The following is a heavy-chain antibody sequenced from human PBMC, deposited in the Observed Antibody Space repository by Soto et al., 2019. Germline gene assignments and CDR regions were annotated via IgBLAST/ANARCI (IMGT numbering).Heavy chain of an antibody. CDR1: GDSVTSNSSA. CDR2: TYYRSKWYN. Sequence: SLNHSLTCEISGDSVTSNSSAWNRIRHSPSRGLELLGRTYYRSKWYNHYAVSVKSRITVKTDTSKNHFSLQLNSVTPEDTAVYYCARSGPGVYIVYGGQGTLDNDSS. J-gene: IGHJ4*02. CDR3: ARSGPGVYIVY. D-gene: IGHD1-26*01. V-gene: IGHV6-1*01.